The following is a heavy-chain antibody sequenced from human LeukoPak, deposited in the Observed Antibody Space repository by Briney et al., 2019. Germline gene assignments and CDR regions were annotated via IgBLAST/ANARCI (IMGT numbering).Heavy chain of an antibody. CDR1: GDSISSGGYY. CDR3: ARALPPAY. CDR2: IFHSGST. J-gene: IGHJ4*02. Sequence: SETLSLTCTVSGDSISSGGYYWSWIRQHPGKGLEWIGYIFHSGSTNYNPSLKSRVTISVDTSKNQFSLKLSSVTAADTAVYYCARALPPAYWGQGTLVTVSS. V-gene: IGHV4-31*03.